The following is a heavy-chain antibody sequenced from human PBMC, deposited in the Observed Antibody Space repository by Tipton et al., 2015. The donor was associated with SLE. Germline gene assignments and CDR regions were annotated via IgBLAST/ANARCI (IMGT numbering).Heavy chain of an antibody. J-gene: IGHJ4*02. V-gene: IGHV4-39*07. CDR3: ARDHGDNSFDY. CDR1: GDSISSATYY. CDR2: IYYNGNT. D-gene: IGHD4-17*01. Sequence: GLVKPSQTLSLTCTVSGDSISSATYYWGWIRQPPGKGLEWIGAIYYNGNTYYNPSLKSRVTISVDMSKNQFSLKLTSVTAADTAVYYCARDHGDNSFDYWGQGTLVTVSS.